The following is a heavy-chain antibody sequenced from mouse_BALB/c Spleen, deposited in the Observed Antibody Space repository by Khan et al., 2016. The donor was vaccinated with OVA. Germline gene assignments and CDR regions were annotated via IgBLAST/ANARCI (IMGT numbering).Heavy chain of an antibody. CDR2: IWGDGST. V-gene: IGHV2-3*01. CDR3: AKFTPDYYSMDY. D-gene: IGHD1-1*01. J-gene: IGHJ4*01. CDR1: GFSLTSYG. Sequence: QVQLKQSGPGLVAPSQSLSITCTVSGFSLTSYGVNWVRQPPGKGLEWLGVIWGDGSTNFHSTLKSRLIISKDNSRRQVFLKSNSLQTDDTATYYCAKFTPDYYSMDYWGQGTSVTVSS.